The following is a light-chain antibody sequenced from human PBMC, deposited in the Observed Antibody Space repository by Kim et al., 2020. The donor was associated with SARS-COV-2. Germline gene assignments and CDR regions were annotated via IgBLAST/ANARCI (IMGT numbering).Light chain of an antibody. CDR2: AAA. CDR1: QSVYSN. V-gene: IGKV3-15*01. J-gene: IGKJ2*01. CDR3: QQYHNWPPYT. Sequence: GSPWERATLSCRASQSVYSNLAWYQQKPGQAPRLLIYAAATRATGIPARFSGSGSGTEFTLTISSLQSEDFAVYYCQQYHNWPPYTFGQGTKLEI.